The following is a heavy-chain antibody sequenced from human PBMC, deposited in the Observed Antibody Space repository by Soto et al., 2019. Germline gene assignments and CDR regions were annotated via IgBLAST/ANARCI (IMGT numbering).Heavy chain of an antibody. V-gene: IGHV3-21*01. Sequence: EVQLVESGGGLVKPGGSLRLSCAGSGFSFSSYSMDWVRQAPGKGLEWGSAIGVASSYIYYADSVKGRFTISRDNTKNSLLLQMNGLRAEDSAVYYCAREGTAVGTAAGSTYFDFWGQGTLVSVSS. CDR3: AREGTAVGTAAGSTYFDF. D-gene: IGHD6-13*01. J-gene: IGHJ4*02. CDR2: IGVASSYI. CDR1: GFSFSSYS.